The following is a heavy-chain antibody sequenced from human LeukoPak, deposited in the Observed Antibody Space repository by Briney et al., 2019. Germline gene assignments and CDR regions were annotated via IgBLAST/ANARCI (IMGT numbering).Heavy chain of an antibody. CDR3: AREIHYDSSGQRSLHAFDI. CDR1: GGSISGYY. CDR2: IYYSGNT. J-gene: IGHJ3*02. V-gene: IGHV4-59*12. Sequence: PSETLSLTCTVSGGSISGYYWNWIRQPPGKGLEWIGYIYYSGNTNYNPSLKSRVTISLDTSKNQFSLKLSSVTAADTALYYCAREIHYDSSGQRSLHAFDIWGQGTMVTVSS. D-gene: IGHD3-22*01.